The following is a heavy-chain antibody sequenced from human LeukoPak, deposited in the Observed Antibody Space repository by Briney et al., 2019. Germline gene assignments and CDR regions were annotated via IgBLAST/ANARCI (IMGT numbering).Heavy chain of an antibody. CDR3: AKSATRLVSDYYYYMDV. CDR1: GFTFDDYT. D-gene: IGHD6-6*01. J-gene: IGHJ6*03. V-gene: IGHV3-43*01. Sequence: PGGSLRLSCAASGFTFDDYTMHWVRQAPGKGLEWVSLISWDGGNTYYADSVKGRFTISRDNSKNSLYLQMNSLRTEDTALYYCAKSATRLVSDYYYYMDVWGKRTTVTVSS. CDR2: ISWDGGNT.